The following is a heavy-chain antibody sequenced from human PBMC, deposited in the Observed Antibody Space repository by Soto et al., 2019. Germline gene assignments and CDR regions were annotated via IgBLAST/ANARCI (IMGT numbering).Heavy chain of an antibody. D-gene: IGHD5-12*01. J-gene: IGHJ4*02. CDR3: AKDSSHGWLHIGGLDY. CDR1: GFTFSSYG. V-gene: IGHV3-30*18. Sequence: GGSLRLSCAASGFTFSSYGMHWVRQAPGKGLEWVAVISYDGSNKYYADSVKGRFTISRDNSKNTLYLQMNSPRAEDTAVYYCAKDSSHGWLHIGGLDYWGQGTLVTVSS. CDR2: ISYDGSNK.